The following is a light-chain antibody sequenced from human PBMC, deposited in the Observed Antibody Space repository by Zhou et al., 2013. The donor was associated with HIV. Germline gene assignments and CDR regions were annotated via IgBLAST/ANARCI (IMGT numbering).Light chain of an antibody. V-gene: IGKV2-28*01. CDR3: MQALQTPWT. CDR1: QSLPHSNGYNY. J-gene: IGKJ1*01. Sequence: DIVMTQSPLSLTVSPGEPASISCRSSQSLPHSNGYNYLDWYVQKPGQSPQVLIYLGSNRASGVPDRFSGSGSGTDFTLKISRVEAEDVGVYYCMQALQTPWTFGQGTKVE. CDR2: LGS.